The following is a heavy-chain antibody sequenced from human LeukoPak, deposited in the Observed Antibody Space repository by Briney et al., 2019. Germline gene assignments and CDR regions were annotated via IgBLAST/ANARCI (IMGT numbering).Heavy chain of an antibody. J-gene: IGHJ4*02. CDR3: ANDRGINDILTGSYQDLDY. CDR2: ISYDGSNK. V-gene: IGHV3-30*04. CDR1: GFTFSSYA. Sequence: GGSLRLSCAASGFTFSSYAMHWVRQAPGKGLEWVAVISYDGSNKYYADSVKGRFTISRDNSKNTLYLQMNSLRPEDTAVYYCANDRGINDILTGSYQDLDYWGQGTLVTVSS. D-gene: IGHD3-9*01.